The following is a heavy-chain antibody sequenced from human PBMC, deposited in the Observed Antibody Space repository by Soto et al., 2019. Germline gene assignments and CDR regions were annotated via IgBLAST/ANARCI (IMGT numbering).Heavy chain of an antibody. CDR2: ISWNSGSI. CDR3: AKDRYSGNSDDFDI. Sequence: EVQLVESGGGLVQPGRSLRLSCAASGFTFDDYAMHWVRQAPGKGLEWVSGISWNSGSIGYADSVKGRFTISRDNAKNSLYLQMNSLRAEDTALYYCAKDRYSGNSDDFDIWGQGTMVTVSS. D-gene: IGHD1-26*01. J-gene: IGHJ3*02. CDR1: GFTFDDYA. V-gene: IGHV3-9*01.